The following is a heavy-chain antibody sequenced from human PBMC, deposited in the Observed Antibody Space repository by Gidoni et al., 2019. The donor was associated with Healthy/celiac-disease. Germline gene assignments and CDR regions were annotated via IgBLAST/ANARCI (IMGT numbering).Heavy chain of an antibody. CDR2: IWYDGSNK. Sequence: QVQLVESGGGVVQPGRSLRLSCAASGFTFSSYGMHWVRQAPGKGLEWVAVIWYDGSNKYYADSVKGRFTISRDNSKNTLYLQMNSLRAEDTAVYYCARDFSATVTSNFDYWGQGTLDTVSS. V-gene: IGHV3-33*01. J-gene: IGHJ4*02. CDR1: GFTFSSYG. CDR3: ARDFSATVTSNFDY. D-gene: IGHD4-17*01.